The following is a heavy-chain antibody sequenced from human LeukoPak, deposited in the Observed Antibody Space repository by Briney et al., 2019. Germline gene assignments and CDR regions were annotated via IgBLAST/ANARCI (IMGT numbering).Heavy chain of an antibody. D-gene: IGHD3-22*01. J-gene: IGHJ4*02. Sequence: EGSLRLSCAASGFTFSDYYMTWIRQAPGKGLEWVSYISTSGSTMYYADSVKGRFTISRDNAKNSLYLQMNSLRAEDTAVYYCAREENYYDSSGYYRFDYWGQGTLVTVSS. CDR3: AREENYYDSSGYYRFDY. CDR2: ISTSGSTM. CDR1: GFTFSDYY. V-gene: IGHV3-11*01.